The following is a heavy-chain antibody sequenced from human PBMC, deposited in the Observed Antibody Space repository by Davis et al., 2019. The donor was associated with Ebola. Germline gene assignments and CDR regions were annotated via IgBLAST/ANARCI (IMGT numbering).Heavy chain of an antibody. J-gene: IGHJ4*02. D-gene: IGHD3-10*01. CDR2: INSDGSST. CDR1: GFTFSSYW. Sequence: HTGGSLRLSCAASGFTFSSYWMHWVRQAPGKGLVWVSRINSDGSSTSYADSVKGRFTISRDNAKNSLYLQMNSLRAEDTAVYYCARTLRITMVQGGIFYYWGQGTLVTVSS. CDR3: ARTLRITMVQGGIFYY. V-gene: IGHV3-74*01.